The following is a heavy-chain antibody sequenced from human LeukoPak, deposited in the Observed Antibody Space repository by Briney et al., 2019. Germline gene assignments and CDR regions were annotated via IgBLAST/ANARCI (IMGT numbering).Heavy chain of an antibody. V-gene: IGHV3-23*01. CDR1: DFDFSSHA. CDR3: AREQYCTNGVCYPPFFDY. D-gene: IGHD2-8*01. Sequence: GGSLRLSCAASDFDFSSHAMSWVRQAPGKGLEWVSAISGSGGSTYYADSVKGRFTISRDNSKNTLYLQMNSLRAEDTAVYYCAREQYCTNGVCYPPFFDYWGQGTLVTVSS. J-gene: IGHJ4*02. CDR2: ISGSGGST.